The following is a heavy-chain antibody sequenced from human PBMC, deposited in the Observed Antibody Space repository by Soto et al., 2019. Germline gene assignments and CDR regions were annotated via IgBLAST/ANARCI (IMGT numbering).Heavy chain of an antibody. D-gene: IGHD3-16*02. CDR1: GGSISSYY. Sequence: SETLSLTCTVSGGSISSYYWSWIRQPPGKGLEWIGYIYYSGSTNYNPSLKSRVTISVDTSKNQFSLKLSSVTAADTAVYYCARTSPSTYYDYIWGSYRPTMEFDPWGQGTLVTVSS. CDR2: IYYSGST. J-gene: IGHJ5*02. V-gene: IGHV4-59*01. CDR3: ARTSPSTYYDYIWGSYRPTMEFDP.